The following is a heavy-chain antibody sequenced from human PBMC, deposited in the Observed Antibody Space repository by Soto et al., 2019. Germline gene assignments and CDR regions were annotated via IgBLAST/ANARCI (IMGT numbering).Heavy chain of an antibody. V-gene: IGHV3-23*01. CDR1: GFTFSSYA. CDR2: ISGSGGST. CDR3: AKSGLIAVAALFDY. D-gene: IGHD6-19*01. J-gene: IGHJ4*02. Sequence: VGSLRLSCAASGFTFSSYAMSWVRQAPGKGLEWVSAISGSGGSTYYADSVKGRFTTSRDNSKNTLYLQMNSLRAEDTAVYYCAKSGLIAVAALFDYWGQGTLVTVSS.